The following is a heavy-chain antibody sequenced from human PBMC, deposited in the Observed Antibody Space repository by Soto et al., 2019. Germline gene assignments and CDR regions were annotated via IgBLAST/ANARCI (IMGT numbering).Heavy chain of an antibody. Sequence: EVQLVESGGGLVQPGGSLRLSCVAAGFTFSTYSMNWVRQAPGKGLEWISYISSSSTTYADSVKGRFTLSRDNAKNSLSLQMYSLRDEDTAVYYCARTIWSGYFQADYWGQGTLVTVSS. V-gene: IGHV3-48*02. J-gene: IGHJ4*02. CDR2: ISSSSTT. D-gene: IGHD3-3*01. CDR3: ARTIWSGYFQADY. CDR1: GFTFSTYS.